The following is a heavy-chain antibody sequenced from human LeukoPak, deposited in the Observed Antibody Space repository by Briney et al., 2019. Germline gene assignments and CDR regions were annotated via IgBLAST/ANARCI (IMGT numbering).Heavy chain of an antibody. Sequence: SDTLSLTCTVSGGSLGRSNTYWGWIRQTPGKGLEWLGTILHSGYTYNNPSLKGRVTMSVDSSKNQFSLSLSSVTAADTAVYFCARHRGGGGYHYMDVWGKGTTVIVSS. CDR1: GGSLGRSNTY. CDR3: ARHRGGGGYHYMDV. J-gene: IGHJ6*03. V-gene: IGHV4-39*01. D-gene: IGHD2-21*01. CDR2: ILHSGYT.